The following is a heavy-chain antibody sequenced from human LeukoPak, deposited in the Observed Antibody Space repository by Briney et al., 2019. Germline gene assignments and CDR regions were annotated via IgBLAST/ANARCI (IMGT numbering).Heavy chain of an antibody. CDR2: INPKSGGT. Sequence: ASVKVSCKASGYSFTGHYMHWVRQAPGQGLEWMGWINPKSGGTNYAQKFQGRVTMTRDTSISTAYMDMSSLRSDDTAVYYCARNLWFGESSDAFDMWGQGTMVTVSS. D-gene: IGHD3-10*01. J-gene: IGHJ3*02. CDR1: GYSFTGHY. V-gene: IGHV1-2*02. CDR3: ARNLWFGESSDAFDM.